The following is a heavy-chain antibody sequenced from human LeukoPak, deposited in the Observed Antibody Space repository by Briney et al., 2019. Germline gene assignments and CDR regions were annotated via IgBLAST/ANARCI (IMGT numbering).Heavy chain of an antibody. V-gene: IGHV3-48*03. CDR1: GVTFSSYE. CDR3: ARVPGSSGWNYYFDY. Sequence: GGSLRLSCAASGVTFSSYEMNWVRQAPGKGLEWVSYISSGGNTVHYADSVKGRFTISRDNTKNSLFLQMNSLRAEDTAVYYCARVPGSSGWNYYFDYWGQGTLVTVSS. J-gene: IGHJ4*02. D-gene: IGHD6-19*01. CDR2: ISSGGNTV.